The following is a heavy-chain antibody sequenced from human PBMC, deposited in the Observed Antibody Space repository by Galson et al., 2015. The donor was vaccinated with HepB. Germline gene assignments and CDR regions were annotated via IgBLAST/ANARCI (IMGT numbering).Heavy chain of an antibody. CDR1: GFTFSSYA. D-gene: IGHD3-16*01. CDR3: ASAPDYVWGSYPDY. Sequence: SLRLSCAASGFTFSSYAMHWVRQAPGKGLEWVAVISYDGSNKYYADSVKGRFTISRDNSKNTLYLQMNSLRAEDTAVYYCASAPDYVWGSYPDYWGQGTLVTVSS. CDR2: ISYDGSNK. V-gene: IGHV3-30-3*01. J-gene: IGHJ4*02.